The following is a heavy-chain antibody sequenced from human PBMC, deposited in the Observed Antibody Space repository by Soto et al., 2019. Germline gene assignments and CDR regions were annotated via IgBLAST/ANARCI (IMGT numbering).Heavy chain of an antibody. V-gene: IGHV4-30-4*01. CDR3: AISGDSSGFQSARDGYFDL. Sequence: QVQLQESGPGLVKPSQTLSLTCTVSGGSISSGDYYWSWIRQPPGKGLEWIGYIYYSGSTYYNPSLKSRVTISVDTSKTQFSLKLSSVTAADTAVYYCAISGDSSGFQSARDGYFDLWGRGTLVTVSS. J-gene: IGHJ2*01. D-gene: IGHD5-18*01. CDR2: IYYSGST. CDR1: GGSISSGDYY.